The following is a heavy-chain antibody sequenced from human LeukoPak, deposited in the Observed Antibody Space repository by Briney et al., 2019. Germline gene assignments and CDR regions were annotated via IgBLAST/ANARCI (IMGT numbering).Heavy chain of an antibody. CDR2: IRYDGSTK. J-gene: IGHJ4*02. Sequence: GGSLRLSCAASGFTFSSYGMHWVRQAPGRGLEWVAFIRYDGSTKYYADSVKGRFTISRDNSKNTLYLQMNSLRAEDTAVYYCANLLLSAYYYNWGQGTLVTVSS. CDR3: ANLLLSAYYYN. V-gene: IGHV3-30*02. D-gene: IGHD3-3*01. CDR1: GFTFSSYG.